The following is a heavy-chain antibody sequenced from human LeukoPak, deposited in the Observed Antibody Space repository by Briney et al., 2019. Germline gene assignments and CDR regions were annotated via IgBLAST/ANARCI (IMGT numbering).Heavy chain of an antibody. CDR1: GYTFTGYY. CDR2: INPNGGGT. D-gene: IGHD1-26*01. CDR3: AAELYSGTYGRCCSFAF. J-gene: IGHJ4*02. V-gene: IGHV1-2*02. Sequence: ASVKVSCKASGYTFTGYYMHWVRQAPGQGLEWMGWINPNGGGTNYAQKFQGRVTMTRDTSISTAYMELSRLRSDDTAVYYCAAELYSGTYGRCCSFAFRGQGTQVTVP.